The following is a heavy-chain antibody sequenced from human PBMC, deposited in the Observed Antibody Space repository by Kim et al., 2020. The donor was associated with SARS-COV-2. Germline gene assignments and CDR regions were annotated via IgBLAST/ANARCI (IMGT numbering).Heavy chain of an antibody. J-gene: IGHJ3*02. CDR3: ARGFLDDILTGVYSFDI. Sequence: GGSLRLSCAGSGFTFSNYYMRLIRQAPGKGLEWVSYISSRSTFTKYAYSVMGRFTISRVNAKNSLYLQMKILGVEDTAVYYCARGFLDDILTGVYSFDI. V-gene: IGHV3-11*05. D-gene: IGHD3-9*01. CDR2: ISSRSTFT. CDR1: GFTFSNYY.